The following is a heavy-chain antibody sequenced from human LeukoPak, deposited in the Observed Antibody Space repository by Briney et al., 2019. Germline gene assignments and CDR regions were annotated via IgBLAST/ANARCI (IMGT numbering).Heavy chain of an antibody. J-gene: IGHJ3*02. V-gene: IGHV4-39*01. D-gene: IGHD6-19*01. Sequence: SETLSLTCTVSGDSVSSTNSYWVWIRQPPGKGLEWLGSVYYSGSTYYNPSLKSRVTISVDTSKNQFSLKLSSVTAADTAVYYCARGLGDAFDIWGQGTMVTVSS. CDR2: VYYSGST. CDR1: GDSVSSTNSY. CDR3: ARGLGDAFDI.